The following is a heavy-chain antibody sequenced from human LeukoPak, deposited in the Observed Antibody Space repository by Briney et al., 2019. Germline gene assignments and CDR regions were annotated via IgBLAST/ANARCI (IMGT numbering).Heavy chain of an antibody. J-gene: IGHJ5*02. D-gene: IGHD1-1*01. V-gene: IGHV1-2*06. CDR3: ARGGAVLGTKYNWFDP. CDR2: INPNSGGT. CDR1: GYTFTGHY. Sequence: ASVKVSCKASGYTFTGHYMHWMRQAPGQGLEWMGRINPNSGGTNYARKFQGRVTMTRDTSISTGYMELSRLRSDDTAVYYCARGGAVLGTKYNWFDPWGQGTLVTVSP.